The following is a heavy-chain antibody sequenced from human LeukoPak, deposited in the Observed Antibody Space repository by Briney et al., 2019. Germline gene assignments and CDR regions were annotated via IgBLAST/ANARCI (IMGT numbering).Heavy chain of an antibody. V-gene: IGHV1-69*13. CDR2: IIPIFGTA. J-gene: IGHJ5*02. D-gene: IGHD2-2*01. CDR1: GGTFSSYA. CDR3: ARGQYCSSTSCSNWFDP. Sequence: SVKVSCKASGGTFSSYAISWVRQAPGQGLEWMGGIIPIFGTASYAQKFQGRVTITADESTSTAYMELSSLRSEDTAVYYCARGQYCSSTSCSNWFDPWGQGTLVTVSS.